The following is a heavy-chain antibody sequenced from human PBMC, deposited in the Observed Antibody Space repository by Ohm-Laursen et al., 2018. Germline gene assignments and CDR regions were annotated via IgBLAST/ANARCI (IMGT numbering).Heavy chain of an antibody. CDR2: IYYSGST. CDR1: GGSISSSSYC. V-gene: IGHV4-39*01. Sequence: GTLSLTCSVSGGSISSSSYCWGWIRQPPGKGLEWIGNIYYSGSTYYNPSLRSRLTVSVDTPKNQFSLKLSSVTATDTAVYYCARAFWNGYNDAFDVWGQGTTVTVSS. CDR3: ARAFWNGYNDAFDV. J-gene: IGHJ3*01. D-gene: IGHD3-3*01.